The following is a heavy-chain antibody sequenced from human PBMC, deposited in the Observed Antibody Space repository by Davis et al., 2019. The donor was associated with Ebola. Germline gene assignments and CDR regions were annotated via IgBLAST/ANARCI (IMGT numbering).Heavy chain of an antibody. Sequence: GESLKISCAASGFTFSTYSMSWVRQAPGKGLEWVSYISTSGTTIYYADSVRGRFTISRDNAQNVLYLQVSSLRDEDTAVYYCATTYYYDSRGYYYEGYFDYWGQGTLVTVSS. CDR3: ATTYYYDSRGYYYEGYFDY. CDR2: ISTSGTTI. D-gene: IGHD3-22*01. J-gene: IGHJ4*02. V-gene: IGHV3-48*02. CDR1: GFTFSTYS.